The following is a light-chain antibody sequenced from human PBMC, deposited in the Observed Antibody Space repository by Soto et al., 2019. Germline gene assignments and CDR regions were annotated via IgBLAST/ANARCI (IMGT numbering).Light chain of an antibody. CDR3: QQYCNSPWT. Sequence: EIVLTQSPATLSLSPGDRATLSCRASQSVSSYLAWYQQKPGQAPRLLIFGASSRATGIPDRFSGRGSGTDFTLTISRLEPEDFAVYYCQQYCNSPWTFGQGTKVDI. CDR2: GAS. V-gene: IGKV3-20*01. J-gene: IGKJ1*01. CDR1: QSVSSY.